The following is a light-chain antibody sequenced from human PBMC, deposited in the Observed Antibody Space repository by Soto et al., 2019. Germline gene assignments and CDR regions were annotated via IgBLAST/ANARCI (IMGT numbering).Light chain of an antibody. CDR1: QSINNW. Sequence: DIQMTQSPSTLSASVGDRVTITCRASQSINNWLAWYQQEPGKAPKVLIYDASNLKSGVPSRFGGRGSGTEFTLTISGLQPEDFATYYCQQYHDWPRTFGQGTKVDIK. V-gene: IGKV1-5*01. J-gene: IGKJ1*01. CDR2: DAS. CDR3: QQYHDWPRT.